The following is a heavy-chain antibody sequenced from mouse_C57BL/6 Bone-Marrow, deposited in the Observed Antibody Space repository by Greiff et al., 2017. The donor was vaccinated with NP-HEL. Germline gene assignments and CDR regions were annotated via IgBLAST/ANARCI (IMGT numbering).Heavy chain of an antibody. CDR1: GYTFTSYW. Sequence: VQLQQPGAELVKPGASVTLSCKASGYTFTSYWMHWVKQRPGQGLEWIGMIHPNSGSTNYNAKFKSKATLTVDKSSSTAYMQLSSLTSEDSAVYYCARSGTTVVASYYYAMDYWGQGTSVTVSS. D-gene: IGHD1-1*01. J-gene: IGHJ4*01. V-gene: IGHV1-64*01. CDR3: ARSGTTVVASYYYAMDY. CDR2: IHPNSGST.